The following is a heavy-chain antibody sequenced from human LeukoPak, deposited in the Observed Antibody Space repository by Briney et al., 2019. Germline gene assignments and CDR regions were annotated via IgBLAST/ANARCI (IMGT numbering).Heavy chain of an antibody. CDR1: GFTFSSYE. Sequence: GGSLRLSCAASGFTFSSYEMNWVRQAPGKGLEWVSKISSSGSALYYADSVKGRFTISRDNAKSTLYLQMNSLRAEDTAVYYCARGGSLGYWGHGTLVTVSS. D-gene: IGHD6-19*01. CDR3: ARGGSLGY. V-gene: IGHV3-48*03. J-gene: IGHJ4*01. CDR2: ISSSGSAL.